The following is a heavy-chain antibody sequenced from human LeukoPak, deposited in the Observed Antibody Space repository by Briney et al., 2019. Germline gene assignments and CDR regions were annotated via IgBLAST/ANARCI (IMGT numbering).Heavy chain of an antibody. D-gene: IGHD6-13*01. J-gene: IGHJ4*02. CDR2: IYYTGST. V-gene: IGHV4-59*01. Sequence: PSETLSLSCTVSGGSLSRDYWSWIRQPPGKGLGWIGYIYYTGSTNYNPSLKSRVTISVDTSKNQFSLKLSSVTAADTAVYYCARDRPGGSSLDYWGQGTLVTVSS. CDR1: GGSLSRDY. CDR3: ARDRPGGSSLDY.